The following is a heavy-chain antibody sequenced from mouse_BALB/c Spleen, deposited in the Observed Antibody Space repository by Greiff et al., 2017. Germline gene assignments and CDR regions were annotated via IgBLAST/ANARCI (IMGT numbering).Heavy chain of an antibody. CDR2: ISSGGSYT. V-gene: IGHV5-9-1*01. Sequence: EVMLVESGGGLVKPGGSLKLSCAASGFTFSSYAMSWVRQTPEKRLEWVATISSGGSYTYYPDSVKGRFTISRDNAKNTLYLQMSSLRSEDTAMYYCARRGYYDAMDYWGQGTSVTVSS. CDR3: ARRGYYDAMDY. CDR1: GFTFSSYA. J-gene: IGHJ4*01. D-gene: IGHD2-2*01.